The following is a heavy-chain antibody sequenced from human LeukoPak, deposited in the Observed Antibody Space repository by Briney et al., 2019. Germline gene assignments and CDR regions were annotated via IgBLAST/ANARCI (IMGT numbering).Heavy chain of an antibody. CDR2: ISSSSSTI. D-gene: IGHD3-22*01. J-gene: IGHJ1*01. V-gene: IGHV3-48*04. CDR1: GFTFSSYS. CDR3: ARDFANYYDSSGYYGDFQH. Sequence: GGSLRLSCAASGFTFSSYSMNWVRQAPGKGLEWVSYISSSSSTIYYADSVKGRFTISRDNAKNSLYLQMNSLRAEDTAVYYCARDFANYYDSSGYYGDFQHWGQGTLVTVSS.